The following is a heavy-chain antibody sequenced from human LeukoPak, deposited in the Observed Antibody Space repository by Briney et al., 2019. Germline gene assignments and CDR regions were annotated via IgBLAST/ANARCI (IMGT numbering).Heavy chain of an antibody. CDR3: ARILSNYNWNDQHYYYYGMDV. CDR2: INPSGGRT. CDR1: GYTFTSDY. D-gene: IGHD1-20*01. V-gene: IGHV1-46*01. Sequence: ASVKVSCKASGYTFTSDYIHWVRQAPGQGLEWLGIINPSGGRTPYGQNFQGRVTMTRDTSTSTVYMELSSLRSDDTAVYYCARILSNYNWNDQHYYYYGMDVWGQGTTVTVSS. J-gene: IGHJ6*02.